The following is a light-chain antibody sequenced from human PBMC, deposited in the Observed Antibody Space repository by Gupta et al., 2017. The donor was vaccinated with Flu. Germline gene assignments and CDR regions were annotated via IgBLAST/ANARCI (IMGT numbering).Light chain of an antibody. Sequence: SYVLTQPPSVAVAPGQTASISCGGNNIARKSLHWYQQKPGQAPLLVVYDDTDRPSRGRPSKSPERFSGSNSGSTATLTISRVEAGDEATYYCQMWDRSSNRVVFGGGTKLTVL. V-gene: IGLV3-21*02. J-gene: IGLJ2*01. CDR2: DDT. CDR3: QMWDRSSNRVV. CDR1: NIARKS.